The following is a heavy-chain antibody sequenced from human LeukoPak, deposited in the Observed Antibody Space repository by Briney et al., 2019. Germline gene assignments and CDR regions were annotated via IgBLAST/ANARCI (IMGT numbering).Heavy chain of an antibody. J-gene: IGHJ4*02. CDR3: AKDLLFEQNYYGSGSDY. V-gene: IGHV1-69*13. Sequence: GASVKVSCKASGGTFSSYAISWVRQAPGQGLEWMGGIIPIFGTANYAQKFQGRVTITADESTSTAYMELSSLRSEDTAVYYCAKDLLFEQNYYGSGSDYWGQGTLVTVSS. D-gene: IGHD3-10*01. CDR2: IIPIFGTA. CDR1: GGTFSSYA.